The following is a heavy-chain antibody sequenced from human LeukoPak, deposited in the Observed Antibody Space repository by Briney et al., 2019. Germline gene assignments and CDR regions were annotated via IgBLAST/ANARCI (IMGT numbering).Heavy chain of an antibody. Sequence: ASVKVSCKASGFTFTSSAMQWVRQARGQRLEWIGWIVVGSGNTNYAQKFQERVTITRDMSTSPAYMELSSLRSEDTAVYYCAALYYDSSGKRAYYFDYWGQGTPVTVSS. J-gene: IGHJ4*02. CDR1: GFTFTSSA. CDR3: AALYYDSSGKRAYYFDY. CDR2: IVVGSGNT. V-gene: IGHV1-58*02. D-gene: IGHD3-22*01.